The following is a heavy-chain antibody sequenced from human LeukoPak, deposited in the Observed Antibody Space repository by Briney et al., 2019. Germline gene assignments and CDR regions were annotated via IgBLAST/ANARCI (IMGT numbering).Heavy chain of an antibody. J-gene: IGHJ4*02. D-gene: IGHD3-10*01. Sequence: SVKVSCKASGYTFTGYYIHWVRQAPGQGLEWMGWINPNSGGTNYAQKFQGRVTMTRDTSISTAYMELSRLRSDDTAVYYCARGVDYYGSGSPLDYWGQGTLGTVSS. CDR1: GYTFTGYY. CDR2: INPNSGGT. V-gene: IGHV1-2*02. CDR3: ARGVDYYGSGSPLDY.